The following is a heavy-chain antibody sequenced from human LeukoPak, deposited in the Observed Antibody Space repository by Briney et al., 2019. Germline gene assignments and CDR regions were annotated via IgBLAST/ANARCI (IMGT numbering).Heavy chain of an antibody. CDR3: ARGGFTVTNDAFDI. Sequence: SETLSLTCAVYGGSFSAYYWSWIRQPPGKGLEWIGEINHSGSTNYNPSLKSRVTISVDTSKNQFSLKLSSVTAADTAVYYCARGGFTVTNDAFDIWGQGTMVTVSS. CDR1: GGSFSAYY. D-gene: IGHD4-17*01. J-gene: IGHJ3*02. V-gene: IGHV4-34*01. CDR2: INHSGST.